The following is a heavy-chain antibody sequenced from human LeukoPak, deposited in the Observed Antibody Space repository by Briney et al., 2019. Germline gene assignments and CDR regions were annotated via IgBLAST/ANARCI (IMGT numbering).Heavy chain of an antibody. J-gene: IGHJ3*02. D-gene: IGHD6-13*01. V-gene: IGHV4-38-2*02. CDR2: IYYSGST. Sequence: TTSETLSLTCTVSGYSISSGYYWGWIRQPPGKGLEWIGSIYYSGSTYYNPSLKSRVTISVDTSKNQFSLKLSSVTAADTAVYYCASSPLTSIAAGRRSNNDAFDIWGQGTMVTVSS. CDR1: GYSISSGYY. CDR3: ASSPLTSIAAGRRSNNDAFDI.